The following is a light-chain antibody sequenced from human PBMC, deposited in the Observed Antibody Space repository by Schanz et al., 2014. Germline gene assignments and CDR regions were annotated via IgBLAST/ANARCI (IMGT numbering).Light chain of an antibody. CDR1: SSDVGGYNY. CDR3: YSYAGGPSWV. J-gene: IGLJ3*02. Sequence: QSALTQPASVSGSPGQSITISCTGTSSDVGGYNYVSWYQQHPGKAPKVMIYDVSNRPSGVSNRFSGSKSGNTASLTISDLQAEDEADYYCYSYAGGPSWVFGGGTKLTVL. CDR2: DVS. V-gene: IGLV2-14*01.